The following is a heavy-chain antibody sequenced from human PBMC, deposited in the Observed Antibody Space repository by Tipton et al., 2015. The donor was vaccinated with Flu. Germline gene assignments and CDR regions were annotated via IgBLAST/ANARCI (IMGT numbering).Heavy chain of an antibody. CDR2: IYTSGST. CDR3: ARYTSSWDPPRD. D-gene: IGHD6-13*01. J-gene: IGHJ1*01. V-gene: IGHV4-61*02. CDR1: GGSISSDSYY. Sequence: TLSLTCTVSGGSISSDSYYWRWIQQPAGKGLEWIGRIYTSGSTNYNPSLKSRVTISLDTSKNQFSLKLSSVTAADTAVYYCARYTSSWDPPRDWGQGTLVTVSS.